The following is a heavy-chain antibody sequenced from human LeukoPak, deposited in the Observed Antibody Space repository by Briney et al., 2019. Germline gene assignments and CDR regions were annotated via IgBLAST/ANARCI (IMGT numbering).Heavy chain of an antibody. J-gene: IGHJ4*02. CDR1: GGSISSYYW. CDR3: SRNFYDYPDY. D-gene: IGHD5-12*01. V-gene: IGHV2-70*11. CDR2: IDWDDDK. Sequence: TLSPTCTVSGGSISSYYWSWIRQPPGKALEWLARIDWDDDKYYSTSLKTRLTISKDTSKNQVVLTMTNMDPVDTATYYCSRNFYDYPDYWGQGTLVTVSS.